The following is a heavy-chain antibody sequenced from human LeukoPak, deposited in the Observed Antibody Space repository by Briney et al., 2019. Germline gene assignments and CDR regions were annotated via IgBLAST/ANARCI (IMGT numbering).Heavy chain of an antibody. Sequence: PGRSLRLSCAASGFTFDDYAMPWVRQAPGKGLEWVSGISWNSGSIGYADSVKGRFTISRDNAKNSLYLQMNSLRAEDTALYYCAKEAQYSYDSSGYYGYFDYWGQGTLVTVSS. V-gene: IGHV3-9*01. CDR2: ISWNSGSI. CDR1: GFTFDDYA. CDR3: AKEAQYSYDSSGYYGYFDY. D-gene: IGHD3-22*01. J-gene: IGHJ4*02.